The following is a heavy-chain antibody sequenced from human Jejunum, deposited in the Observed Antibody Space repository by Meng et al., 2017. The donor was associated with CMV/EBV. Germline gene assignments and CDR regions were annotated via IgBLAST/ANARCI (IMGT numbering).Heavy chain of an antibody. CDR2: ILWDDDR. Sequence: QIPLKESGPTLVKPTQTLTLTCSFSGFSLTTTGMGVGWIRQPPGKALEWLALILWDDDRLYNPSLKTRVTITKDMSTNQVVLTMTNMDPADTGTYYCARGGPVFDFWGQGALVTVSS. V-gene: IGHV2-5*02. CDR3: ARGGPVFDF. CDR1: GFSLTTTGMG. J-gene: IGHJ4*02.